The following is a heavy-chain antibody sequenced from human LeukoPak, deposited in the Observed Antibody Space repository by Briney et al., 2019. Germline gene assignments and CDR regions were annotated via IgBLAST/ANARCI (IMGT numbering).Heavy chain of an antibody. Sequence: SETLSLTCTVSGGSISSHYWSWIRQPAGKGLEWIGRIYSSGTTNNNPSLKSRVTMSIDTSKNQFSLKLSSVTAADTAVYYCASARPTYYYDSSGYSTGYYFDYWGQGTLVTVSS. CDR3: ASARPTYYYDSSGYSTGYYFDY. V-gene: IGHV4-4*07. D-gene: IGHD3-22*01. J-gene: IGHJ4*02. CDR1: GGSISSHY. CDR2: IYSSGTT.